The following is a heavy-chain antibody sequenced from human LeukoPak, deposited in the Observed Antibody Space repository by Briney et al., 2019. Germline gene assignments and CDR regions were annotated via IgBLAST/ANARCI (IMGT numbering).Heavy chain of an antibody. J-gene: IGHJ5*02. CDR3: AREGRARGYSLDP. D-gene: IGHD5-18*01. V-gene: IGHV4-59*01. Sequence: SETLSLTCTVSGGSISSYYWSWIRQPPGKGLEWIGHIYYSGSTNYNPSLKSRVTISVDTSKNQFSLKLGSVTAADTAVYYCAREGRARGYSLDPWGQGALVTVSS. CDR1: GGSISSYY. CDR2: IYYSGST.